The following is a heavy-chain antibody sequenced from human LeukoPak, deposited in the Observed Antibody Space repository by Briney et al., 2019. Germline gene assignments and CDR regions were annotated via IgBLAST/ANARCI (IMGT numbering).Heavy chain of an antibody. CDR1: GGSISSSSYY. D-gene: IGHD3-10*01. Sequence: ETLSLTCTVSGGSISSSSYYWGWIRQAPGKGLEWVATIQQDGSEKYYVDSVKGRFTISRDNAKNSLYLQMNSLRAEDTAVYYCARDLYAYGPDYWGQGTLVTVSS. J-gene: IGHJ4*02. CDR3: ARDLYAYGPDY. CDR2: IQQDGSEK. V-gene: IGHV3-7*01.